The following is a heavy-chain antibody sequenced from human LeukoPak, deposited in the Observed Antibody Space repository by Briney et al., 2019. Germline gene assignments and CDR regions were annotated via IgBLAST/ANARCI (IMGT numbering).Heavy chain of an antibody. CDR3: ATEGGSGSYYGVDAFDM. Sequence: GGSESLLCDASGFPFTNTWVSWVRQAPGKGLEWVGRVKSKADDGTTDYAAPVQGRFTISRDDSKNTLSLQMNSLKTEDTAVYYCATEGGSGSYYGVDAFDMWGEGTPASVSS. CDR2: VKSKADDGTT. V-gene: IGHV3-15*01. J-gene: IGHJ3*02. D-gene: IGHD3-10*01. CDR1: GFPFTNTW.